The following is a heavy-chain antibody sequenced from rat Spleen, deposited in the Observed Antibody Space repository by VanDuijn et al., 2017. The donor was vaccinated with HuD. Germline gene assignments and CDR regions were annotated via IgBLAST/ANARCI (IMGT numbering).Heavy chain of an antibody. V-gene: IGHV5-25*01. CDR1: GFTFSDYY. J-gene: IGHJ1*01. D-gene: IGHD1-7*01. Sequence: EVQLVESGGGLVQPGRSLKLSCAASGFTFSDYYMAWVRQAPTKGLEWIASISTGGGNTYYRDSVKGRFTISRDNAKTTLYLQMDSLRSEDTATYYCARDGMGTNWYFDFWGPGTMVTVSS. CDR2: ISTGGGNT. CDR3: ARDGMGTNWYFDF.